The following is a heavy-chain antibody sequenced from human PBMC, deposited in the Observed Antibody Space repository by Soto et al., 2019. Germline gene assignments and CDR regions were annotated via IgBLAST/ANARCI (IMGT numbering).Heavy chain of an antibody. D-gene: IGHD2-15*01. CDR2: INHSGST. Sequence: QVQLQQWGAGLLKPSETLSLTCAVYGGSFNPYYWSWIRQPPGKGLEWIGDINHSGSTSYNPSLKSRLTISVDPSKYQFSLRLRSVTAADTAVYYCARGYSVEGDYYFDYWGQGTLVTVSA. J-gene: IGHJ4*02. CDR1: GGSFNPYY. CDR3: ARGYSVEGDYYFDY. V-gene: IGHV4-34*01.